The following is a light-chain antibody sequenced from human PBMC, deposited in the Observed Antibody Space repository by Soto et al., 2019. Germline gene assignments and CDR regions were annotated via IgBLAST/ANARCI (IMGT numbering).Light chain of an antibody. CDR1: QSISRD. CDR3: QQRNNWPLT. V-gene: IGKV3-11*01. Sequence: ETVLTQSPATLSLSPGERATLYCRASQSISRDLAWYQQKPGQPPRLLICDVSNRATGVPARFSGSGSGTDFTLTISSLEPEDFAVYYCQQRNNWPLTFGQGTKVEIK. J-gene: IGKJ1*01. CDR2: DVS.